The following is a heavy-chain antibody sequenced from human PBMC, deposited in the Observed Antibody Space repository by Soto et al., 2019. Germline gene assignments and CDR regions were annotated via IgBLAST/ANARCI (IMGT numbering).Heavy chain of an antibody. Sequence: QVQLQESGPGLVKPSQTLSLTCTVSGGSISSGDYYWSWIRQPPGKGLEWIGYIYYSGSTYYNPSLTRRVTISVDTSKNQFSLKLSSVTAADPSVYYCARVDGSGYQPFDYWGQGTLVTVSS. CDR2: IYYSGST. CDR1: GGSISSGDYY. J-gene: IGHJ4*02. V-gene: IGHV4-30-4*01. D-gene: IGHD3-22*01. CDR3: ARVDGSGYQPFDY.